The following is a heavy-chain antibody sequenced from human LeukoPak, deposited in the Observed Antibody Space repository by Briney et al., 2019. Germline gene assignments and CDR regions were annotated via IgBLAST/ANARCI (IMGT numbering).Heavy chain of an antibody. V-gene: IGHV4-34*01. CDR3: ARRGKDCSGGSCYSWLYYYYYMDV. Sequence: SETLSLTCAVYGGSFSGYYWSWIRQPPGKGLEWIGEINHSGSTNYNPSLKSRVTISVDTSKNQFSLKLSSVTAADTAVYYCARRGKDCSGGSCYSWLYYYYYMDVWGKGTTVTVSS. CDR2: INHSGST. J-gene: IGHJ6*03. D-gene: IGHD2-15*01. CDR1: GGSFSGYY.